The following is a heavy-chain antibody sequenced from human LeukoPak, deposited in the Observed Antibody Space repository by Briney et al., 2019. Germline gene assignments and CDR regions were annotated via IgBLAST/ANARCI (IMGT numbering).Heavy chain of an antibody. D-gene: IGHD1-7*01. CDR3: ARDLSITGTSGPGY. CDR1: GFSLSGYW. V-gene: IGHV3-30-3*01. Sequence: GGSLRLSCVASGFSLSGYWMYWVRQAPGKGLEWVAVLSYDGSNKYYADSVKGRFTISRDNSKNTLYLQMNSLRAEDTAVYYCARDLSITGTSGPGYWGQGTLVTVSS. CDR2: LSYDGSNK. J-gene: IGHJ4*02.